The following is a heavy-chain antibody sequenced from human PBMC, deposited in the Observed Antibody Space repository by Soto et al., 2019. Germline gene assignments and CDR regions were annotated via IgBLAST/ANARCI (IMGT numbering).Heavy chain of an antibody. CDR3: TRDTEGIAAPMGFDP. J-gene: IGHJ5*02. CDR1: GFTFGDYA. CDR2: IRSKAYGGTT. D-gene: IGHD6-13*01. Sequence: HPGGSLRLSCTASGFTFGDYAMSWFRQAPGKGLEWVGFIRSKAYGGTTEYAASVRGRFAISRDDSKSIAYLQMNSLKTEDTAVYYCTRDTEGIAAPMGFDPWGQGTLVTVSS. V-gene: IGHV3-49*03.